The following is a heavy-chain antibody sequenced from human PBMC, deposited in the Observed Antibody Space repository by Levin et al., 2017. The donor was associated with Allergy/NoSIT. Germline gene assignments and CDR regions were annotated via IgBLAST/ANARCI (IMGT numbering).Heavy chain of an antibody. CDR3: AKRSWGAPYCESGTCYGAFDY. CDR2: ISGGGDRT. V-gene: IGHV3-23*01. CDR1: GFTFSTFA. J-gene: IGHJ4*02. Sequence: GGSLRLSCAASGFTFSTFAMSWVRQTTEKGLEWVSGISGGGDRTYYADSVKGRFTISRDNSKSTLYLEMNNLRVEDTAVYYCAKRSWGAPYCESGTCYGAFDYWGQGTLLTVSS. D-gene: IGHD1-26*01.